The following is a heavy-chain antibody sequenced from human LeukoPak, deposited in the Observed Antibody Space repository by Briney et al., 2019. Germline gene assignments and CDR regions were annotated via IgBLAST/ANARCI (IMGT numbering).Heavy chain of an antibody. D-gene: IGHD6-19*01. CDR3: AKAAGIAVAGTGGY. V-gene: IGHV3-23*01. J-gene: IGHJ4*02. CDR2: ISGRGGST. CDR1: GFTFSSYA. Sequence: GGSLRLSCAASGFTFSSYAMSWVRQAPGKGLEWVSAISGRGGSTYYADSVKGRFTISRDNSKNTLYLQMNSLRAEDTAVHYCAKAAGIAVAGTGGYWGQGTLVTVSS.